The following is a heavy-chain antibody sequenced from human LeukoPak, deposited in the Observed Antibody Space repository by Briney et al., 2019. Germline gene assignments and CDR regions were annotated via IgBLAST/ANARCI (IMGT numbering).Heavy chain of an antibody. D-gene: IGHD3-10*01. Sequence: ASVKVSCKASGYTFTSYYMHWVRQAPGQGLEWMGIINPSGGSTSYAQKFQGRVTMTRDTSTSTVYMELSSLRSEDTAMYYCASSNHNYYGSGTFDYWGQGTLVTVSS. CDR2: INPSGGST. J-gene: IGHJ4*02. CDR1: GYTFTSYY. V-gene: IGHV1-46*01. CDR3: ASSNHNYYGSGTFDY.